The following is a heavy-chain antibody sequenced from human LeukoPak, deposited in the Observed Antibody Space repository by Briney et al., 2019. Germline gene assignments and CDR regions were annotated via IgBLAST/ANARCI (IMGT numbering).Heavy chain of an antibody. CDR1: GFTFSRDS. D-gene: IGHD3-9*01. CDR2: INGGSSPI. V-gene: IGHV3-48*01. J-gene: IGHJ4*02. CDR3: VRDYDILTAYHASFDF. Sequence: PGGSLRLSCAASGFTFSRDSMNWVRQAPGKGLEWVSYINGGSSPIYYADSVRGRFTNSRDNAKNSLYLQMNSLRAEDTAVYYCVRDYDILTAYHASFDFWGQGTLVTVSS.